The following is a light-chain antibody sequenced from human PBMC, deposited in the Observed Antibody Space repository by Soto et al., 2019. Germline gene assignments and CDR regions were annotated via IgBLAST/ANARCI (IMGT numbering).Light chain of an antibody. J-gene: IGKJ2*01. Sequence: DIQMTQSPSTLSASVGDRVTITCRASQSLDSFLAWYQQKPGRAPKLLIYTASVLDTGVPSRFSGSGSETEFTLTISSLQPDDFATYYCQQYKYYSTFGQGTKVDIK. CDR1: QSLDSF. V-gene: IGKV1-5*03. CDR3: QQYKYYST. CDR2: TAS.